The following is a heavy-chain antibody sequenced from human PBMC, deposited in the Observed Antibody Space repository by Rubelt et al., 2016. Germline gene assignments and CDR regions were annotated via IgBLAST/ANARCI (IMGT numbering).Heavy chain of an antibody. Sequence: GQLQESGPGLVKPSQTLSLTCTVSGVSMSTGGPYWSWIRQHPGKGLEWIGYIYYTGTTYYNPSLKSRVSISVDTSKNQFSLNLSSVTAADTAAYYCARGYYSDGRAAFDIWGQGTMVTVSS. V-gene: IGHV4-31*03. J-gene: IGHJ3*02. CDR1: GVSMSTGGPY. CDR3: ARGYYSDGRAAFDI. CDR2: IYYTGTT. D-gene: IGHD3-10*01.